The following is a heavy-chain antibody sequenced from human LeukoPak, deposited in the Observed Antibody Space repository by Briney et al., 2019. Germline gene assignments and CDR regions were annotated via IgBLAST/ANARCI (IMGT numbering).Heavy chain of an antibody. Sequence: GESLKISCKGSGYSLTSYWIGWVRQMPGKGLEWMGIIYPGDSDTRYSPSFQGQVTISADKSISTAYLQWSSLKASDTAMYYCARRIAVAGTPFDYWGQGTLVTVSS. CDR3: ARRIAVAGTPFDY. V-gene: IGHV5-51*01. CDR2: IYPGDSDT. D-gene: IGHD6-19*01. J-gene: IGHJ4*02. CDR1: GYSLTSYW.